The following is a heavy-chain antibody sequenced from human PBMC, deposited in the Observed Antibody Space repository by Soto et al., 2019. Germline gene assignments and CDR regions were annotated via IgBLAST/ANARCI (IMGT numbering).Heavy chain of an antibody. J-gene: IGHJ4*02. CDR3: ALRSLSRPSGWYSFDY. CDR1: GFSLSTSGVG. D-gene: IGHD6-19*01. V-gene: IGHV2-5*01. CDR2: IYWNDDK. Sequence: SGPTLVNPTQTLTLTCTFSGFSLSTSGVGVGWIRQPPGKALEWLALIYWNDDKRYSPSLKSRLTITKDTSKNQVVLTMTNMDPVDTATYYCALRSLSRPSGWYSFDYWGQGALVTVSS.